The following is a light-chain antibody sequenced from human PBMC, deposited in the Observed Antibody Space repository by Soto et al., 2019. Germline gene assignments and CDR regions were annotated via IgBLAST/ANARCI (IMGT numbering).Light chain of an antibody. Sequence: EIVMTQSPATLSVSPGERATLSCRASQSVSRNIAWYQQKPGQAPRLLIYGASTRAIGIPARFSGSGSGTEFTLTISSLQSEDFAVYYCHQYNNWPTWAFGQGTKVEIK. CDR1: QSVSRN. CDR3: HQYNNWPTWA. V-gene: IGKV3-15*01. CDR2: GAS. J-gene: IGKJ1*01.